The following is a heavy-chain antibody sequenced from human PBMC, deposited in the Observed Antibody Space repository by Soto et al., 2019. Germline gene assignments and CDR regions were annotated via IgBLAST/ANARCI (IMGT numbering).Heavy chain of an antibody. V-gene: IGHV1-2*02. D-gene: IGHD3-3*01. J-gene: IGHJ6*02. CDR1: GYPYTDTF. CDR3: AFAFFPKLYYDFSIHF. CDR2: IHPTGGDT. Sequence: GSSGKPTSKDSGYPYTDTFLQWRRPAPGQELEWMGWIHPTGGDTISAQKFQGRVTSTRDTSINTAYMELTRLTSDDTAVYFCAFAFFPKLYYDFSIHFWDQSTTVTVS.